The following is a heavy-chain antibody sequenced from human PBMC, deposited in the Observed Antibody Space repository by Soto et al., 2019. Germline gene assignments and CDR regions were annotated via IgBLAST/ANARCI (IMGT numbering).Heavy chain of an antibody. V-gene: IGHV4-59*01. CDR3: ARGDYSSSPWDLNYYYYYMDV. J-gene: IGHJ6*03. Sequence: SETLSLTCTVSGGSISSYYWSWIRQPPGKGLEWIGYIYYSGSTNYNPSLKSRVTISVDTSKNQFSLKLSSVTAADTAVYYCARGDYSSSPWDLNYYYYYMDVWGKGTTVTVSS. CDR1: GGSISSYY. D-gene: IGHD6-6*01. CDR2: IYYSGST.